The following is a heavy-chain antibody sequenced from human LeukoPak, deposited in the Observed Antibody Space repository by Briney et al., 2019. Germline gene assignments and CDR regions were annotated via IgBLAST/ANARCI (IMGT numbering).Heavy chain of an antibody. J-gene: IGHJ4*02. CDR1: GFTFSDYY. CDR3: AKGGPNDY. Sequence: GGSLRLSCAASGFTFSDYYMSWVRQAPGKGLEWVSTVSGNGRSTYYADSVKGRFTISRDNSKNTVNLQMNSLRAEDTAIYYCAKGGPNDYWGQGTLVTVSS. CDR2: VSGNGRST. V-gene: IGHV3-23*01. D-gene: IGHD3-16*01.